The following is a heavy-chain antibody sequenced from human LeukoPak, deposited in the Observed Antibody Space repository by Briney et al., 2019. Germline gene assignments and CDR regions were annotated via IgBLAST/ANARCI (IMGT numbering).Heavy chain of an antibody. Sequence: ASVKVSCKASGYTFTGYHMHWVRQAPGQGLEWMGRINPNSGDTNYAQKLQGRVTMTRDTSISTAYMELSRLRSDDTAVFYCARDYCSSTSCLFDYWGQGTLVTVSS. J-gene: IGHJ4*02. D-gene: IGHD2-2*01. CDR3: ARDYCSSTSCLFDY. V-gene: IGHV1-2*06. CDR2: INPNSGDT. CDR1: GYTFTGYH.